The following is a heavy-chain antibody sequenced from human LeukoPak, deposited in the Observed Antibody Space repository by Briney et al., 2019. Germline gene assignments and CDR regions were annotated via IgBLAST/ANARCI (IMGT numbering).Heavy chain of an antibody. CDR2: ISYDGSNK. CDR3: ARNRYAAMAPSY. CDR1: GFTFSSYG. D-gene: IGHD5-18*01. J-gene: IGHJ4*02. Sequence: SGRSLRLSCAASGFTFSSYGMHWVRQAPGKGLEWVAVISYDGSNKYYADSVKGRFTISRDNAKNSLYLQMNSLRAEDTAVYYCARNRYAAMAPSYWGQGTLVTVSS. V-gene: IGHV3-30*03.